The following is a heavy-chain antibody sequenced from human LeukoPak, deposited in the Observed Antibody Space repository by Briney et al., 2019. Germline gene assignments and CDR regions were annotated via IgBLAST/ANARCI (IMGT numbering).Heavy chain of an antibody. D-gene: IGHD3-22*01. CDR2: LGSDGRST. J-gene: IGHJ4*02. CDR3: ARSYNYRFDY. V-gene: IGHV3-74*01. Sequence: GGSLRLSCEVSGFTVSSYWMHWVRQGPGKGLEWVARLGSDGRSTNYADFVKGRATISRDNAKNTLFLEMSGLRADDTAVYYCARSYNYRFDYWGQGTLVVVSS. CDR1: GFTVSSYW.